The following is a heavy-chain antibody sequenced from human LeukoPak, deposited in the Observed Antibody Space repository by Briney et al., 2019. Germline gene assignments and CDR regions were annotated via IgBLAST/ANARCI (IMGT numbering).Heavy chain of an antibody. J-gene: IGHJ6*04. V-gene: IGHV3-48*03. CDR2: ISSSGSTI. D-gene: IGHD1-1*01. CDR3: ARDGNENGMDV. CDR1: GFTFSSYE. Sequence: QPGGSLRLSCAASGFTFSSYEMNWVRQAPGKGLEWVSYISSSGSTIYYAYSVKGRFTISRDNAKNSLYLQMNSLRAEDTAVYYCARDGNENGMDVWGKGTTVTVSS.